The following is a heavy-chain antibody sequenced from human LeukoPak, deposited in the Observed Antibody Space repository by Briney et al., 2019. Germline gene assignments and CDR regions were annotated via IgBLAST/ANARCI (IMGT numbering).Heavy chain of an antibody. V-gene: IGHV1-8*01. CDR2: MNPNSGNT. D-gene: IGHD6-13*01. J-gene: IGHJ4*02. CDR1: GYTFTSYD. CDR3: ARADSSSWYGPYLFDY. Sequence: ASVKVSCKASGYTFTSYDINWVRQATGQGLEWMGWMNPNSGNTGYAQKFQGRVTMTRNTSISTAYMELSSLRSVDTAVYYCARADSSSWYGPYLFDYWGQGTLVTVSS.